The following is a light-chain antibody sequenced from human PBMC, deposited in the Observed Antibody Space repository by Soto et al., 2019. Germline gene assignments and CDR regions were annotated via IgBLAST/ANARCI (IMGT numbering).Light chain of an antibody. V-gene: IGLV1-44*01. CDR1: ASNIGRNT. Sequence: QSVLTQPPSASGTPGQRVTISCSGGASNIGRNTVNWYQDLPGTAPKLLISSDNKRPSGVPDRFSGAKSGTSASLAISGLQSDDEADYYCAVWDDSLSGPVFGGGTKGPS. J-gene: IGLJ3*02. CDR3: AVWDDSLSGPV. CDR2: SDN.